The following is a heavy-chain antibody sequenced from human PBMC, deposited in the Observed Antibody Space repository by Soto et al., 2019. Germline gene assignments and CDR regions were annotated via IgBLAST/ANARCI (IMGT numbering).Heavy chain of an antibody. V-gene: IGHV3-23*01. Sequence: EVQLLESGGGLVQPGGSLRLSCAASGFTFSSSAMSWVRQAPGKGLDWVSAISGNGDTTYYADSGKGRFTISRDITKNTLYPQMNRLRAEDTAVYYCAKIRGYDLGSTTFQHWGQGTLVTVYS. D-gene: IGHD5-12*01. J-gene: IGHJ1*01. CDR3: AKIRGYDLGSTTFQH. CDR1: GFTFSSSA. CDR2: ISGNGDTT.